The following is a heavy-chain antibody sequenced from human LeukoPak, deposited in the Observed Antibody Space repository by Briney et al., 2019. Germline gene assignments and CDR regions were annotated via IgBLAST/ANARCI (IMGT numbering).Heavy chain of an antibody. CDR2: IKQDGGET. CDR3: ARDKVVGPIRFDY. CDR1: GFTFSDYW. Sequence: GGSLRLSCEASGFTFSDYWMSWVRQAPGKGLEWVANIKQDGGETYYVDSVKGRFTLSRDNTKKSLYLQMNSLRAEDTAVYYFARDKVVGPIRFDYWGRGILAAVSS. V-gene: IGHV3-7*01. J-gene: IGHJ4*02. D-gene: IGHD1-26*01.